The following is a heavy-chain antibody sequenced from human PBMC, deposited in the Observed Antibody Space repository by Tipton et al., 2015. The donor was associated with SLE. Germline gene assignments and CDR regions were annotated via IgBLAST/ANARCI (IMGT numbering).Heavy chain of an antibody. Sequence: TLSLTCTVSGGSISSSSYYWGWIRQPPGKGLEWIGSIYYSGSTYYNPSLKSRVTISVDTSKNQFSLKLSSVTAADTAVYYCARASSYGGNPWDYWGQGTLVTVSS. D-gene: IGHD4-23*01. CDR1: GGSISSSSYY. CDR3: ARASSYGGNPWDY. CDR2: IYYSGST. J-gene: IGHJ4*02. V-gene: IGHV4-39*07.